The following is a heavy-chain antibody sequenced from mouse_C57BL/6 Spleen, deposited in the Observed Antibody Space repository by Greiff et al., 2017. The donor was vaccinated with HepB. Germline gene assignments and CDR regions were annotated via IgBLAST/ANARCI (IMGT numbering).Heavy chain of an antibody. CDR3: ARQGTGLFAY. J-gene: IGHJ3*01. D-gene: IGHD4-1*01. Sequence: EVHLVESGGDLVKPGGSLKLSCAASGFTFSSYGMSWVRQTPDKRLEWVATISSGGSYTYYPDSVKGRFTISRDNAKNTLYLQMSSLKSEDTALYYCARQGTGLFAYWGQGTLVTVSA. CDR1: GFTFSSYG. CDR2: ISSGGSYT. V-gene: IGHV5-6*01.